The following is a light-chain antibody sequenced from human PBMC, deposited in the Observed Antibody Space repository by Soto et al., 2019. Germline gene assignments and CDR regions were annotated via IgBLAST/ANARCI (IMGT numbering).Light chain of an antibody. CDR2: LNSDGSH. V-gene: IGLV4-69*01. J-gene: IGLJ3*02. Sequence: QPVLTQSPSASASLGASVKLTCTLNSGHSGYAIAWHQQQPEKGPRFLMKLNSDGSHNKGDGIPDRFSGSISGAECYLTISSLQSEDEADYYCQTWGTGIWVFGGGTKLTVL. CDR1: SGHSGYA. CDR3: QTWGTGIWV.